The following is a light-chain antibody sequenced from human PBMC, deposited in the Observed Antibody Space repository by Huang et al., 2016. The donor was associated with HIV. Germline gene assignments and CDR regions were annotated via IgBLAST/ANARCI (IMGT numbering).Light chain of an antibody. Sequence: EIVMTQSPATLSVSPGERATLACRASQSVSSNVAWYQQKPGQAPRLLIYGASPRATGIPARFSGSGSGTEFTLTISSLQSEDFAVYYCQQYNNWPRTFGGGTKVEIK. CDR2: GAS. CDR3: QQYNNWPRT. CDR1: QSVSSN. J-gene: IGKJ4*01. V-gene: IGKV3-15*01.